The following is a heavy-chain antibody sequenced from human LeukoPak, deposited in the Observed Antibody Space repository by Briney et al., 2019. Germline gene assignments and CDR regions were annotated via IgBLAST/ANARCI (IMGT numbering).Heavy chain of an antibody. Sequence: GGSLRLSCAASGFPFSTYGMRWVRQAPGKGLEWVAVISYDGSDQYYADSVKGRFTVSRDNSKNTLYLQMNSLRVEDTAVYYCAKLGCSSTRCYINYWGQETLVTVSS. CDR2: ISYDGSDQ. V-gene: IGHV3-30*18. CDR3: AKLGCSSTRCYINY. J-gene: IGHJ4*02. CDR1: GFPFSTYG. D-gene: IGHD2-2*01.